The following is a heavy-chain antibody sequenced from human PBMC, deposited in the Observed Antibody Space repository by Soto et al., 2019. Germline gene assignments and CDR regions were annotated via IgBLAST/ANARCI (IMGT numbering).Heavy chain of an antibody. J-gene: IGHJ4*02. V-gene: IGHV4-30-2*01. CDR3: ARATATGGIDY. CDR2: IYHSGAT. CDR1: GGSINSGVYS. D-gene: IGHD2-15*01. Sequence: SLSLACAVSGGSINSGVYSGSWIRQPPGKGLEWIGYIYHSGATYNNPSLRSRVTLSIDTSKNQFSLRLSSVTAVDTAMYYCARATATGGIDYWGQGTLVTVYS.